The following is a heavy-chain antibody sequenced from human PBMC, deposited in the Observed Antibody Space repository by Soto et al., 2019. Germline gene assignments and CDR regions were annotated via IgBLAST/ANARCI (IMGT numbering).Heavy chain of an antibody. CDR2: ISAYNGNT. Sequence: QVQLVQSGAEVKKPGASVKVSCKASGYTFTSYGISWVRQAPGQGLEWMGWISAYNGNTNYAQKLQGRVTMTTDTSTSTAYMELRSLRSDDTAVYYCARDPIVVTVDPPGSFDYWGQGTLVTVSS. D-gene: IGHD2-15*01. V-gene: IGHV1-18*01. CDR3: ARDPIVVTVDPPGSFDY. J-gene: IGHJ4*02. CDR1: GYTFTSYG.